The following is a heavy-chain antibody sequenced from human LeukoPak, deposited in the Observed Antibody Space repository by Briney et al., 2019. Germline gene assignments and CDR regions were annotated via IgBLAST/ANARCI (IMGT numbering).Heavy chain of an antibody. D-gene: IGHD2-2*01. CDR2: MHHSGST. V-gene: IGHV4-38-2*01. Sequence: PSETLSPTCAVSGYSISSIYYWGWIRQPPGKGLEWIGSMHHSGSTDYNPSLKSRVTISVDTSKNQFSLKLRYVTAADTAVYYCARLGYCTSTSCYPDSWGQGTLVTVSS. CDR1: GYSISSIYY. J-gene: IGHJ4*02. CDR3: ARLGYCTSTSCYPDS.